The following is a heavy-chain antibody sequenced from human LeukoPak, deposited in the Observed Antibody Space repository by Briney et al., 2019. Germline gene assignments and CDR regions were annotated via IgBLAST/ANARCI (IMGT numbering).Heavy chain of an antibody. V-gene: IGHV4-59*01. J-gene: IGHJ4*02. CDR3: ARGYTYGPPVEY. D-gene: IGHD5-18*01. Sequence: SETLSLTCTVPGGSISNYCWSWIRQPPGKGLEWIGYICYSGSTNYNPSLKSRVTISVDTSKNQFSLKLSSVTAADTAVYYCARGYTYGPPVEYWGQGTLVTVSS. CDR1: GGSISNYC. CDR2: ICYSGST.